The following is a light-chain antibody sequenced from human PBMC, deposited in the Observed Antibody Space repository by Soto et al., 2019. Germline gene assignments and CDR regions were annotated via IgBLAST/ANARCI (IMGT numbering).Light chain of an antibody. J-gene: IGLJ1*01. Sequence: QSVLAQPPSASGTPGQRVSMSGSGSSSNIRSHPVNWYQQLPGTAPNLLLHGDNQRPSWVPDRFSGSKSVTSASLAISGLQSEDEAHYYCASWDNSLNGLYVFGTGTKVTVL. CDR2: GDN. CDR1: SSNIRSHP. CDR3: ASWDNSLNGLYV. V-gene: IGLV1-44*01.